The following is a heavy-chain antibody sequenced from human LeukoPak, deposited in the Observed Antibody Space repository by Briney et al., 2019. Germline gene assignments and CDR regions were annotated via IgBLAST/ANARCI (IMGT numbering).Heavy chain of an antibody. CDR3: ARGQHGVAAAPFDY. V-gene: IGHV4-59*01. CDR2: IYYSGST. CDR1: GGSISSYY. Sequence: SETLSLTYTVSGGSISSYYWSWIRQPPGKGLEWIGYIYYSGSTNYNPSLKSRVTISVDTSKNQFSLKLSSVTAADTAVYYCARGQHGVAAAPFDYWGQGTLVTVSS. J-gene: IGHJ4*02. D-gene: IGHD6-13*01.